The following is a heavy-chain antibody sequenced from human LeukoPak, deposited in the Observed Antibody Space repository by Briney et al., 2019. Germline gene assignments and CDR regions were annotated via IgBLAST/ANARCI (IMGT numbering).Heavy chain of an antibody. CDR1: GGSIGSYY. Sequence: SETLSLTCTVSGGSIGSYYWSWIRQPPGKGLEWIGYIYYSGSTNYNPSLKSRVTISVDTSKNQFSLKLSSVTAADTAVYYCARAGVTDRYSGYDLDYWGQGTLVTVSS. CDR2: IYYSGST. D-gene: IGHD5-12*01. J-gene: IGHJ4*02. CDR3: ARAGVTDRYSGYDLDY. V-gene: IGHV4-59*01.